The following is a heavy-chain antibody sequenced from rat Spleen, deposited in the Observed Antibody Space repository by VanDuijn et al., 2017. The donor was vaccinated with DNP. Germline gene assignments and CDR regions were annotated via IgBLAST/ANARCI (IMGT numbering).Heavy chain of an antibody. V-gene: IGHV5-20*01. D-gene: IGHD1-3*01. CDR3: TTLNSGTYDS. J-gene: IGHJ2*01. CDR2: ISYDGGNT. CDR1: GFTFSDYA. Sequence: EVQLVESGGVLVQPGRSLKLSCAASGFTFSDYAMAWVRQAPTKGLEWVASISYDGGNTYYRDSVKGRFTISRDNAKSSLYLHMDSLRSEDTATYYCTTLNSGTYDSWGQGVMVTVSS.